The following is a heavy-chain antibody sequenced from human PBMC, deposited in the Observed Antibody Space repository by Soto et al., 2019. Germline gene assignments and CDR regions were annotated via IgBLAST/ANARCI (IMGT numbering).Heavy chain of an antibody. V-gene: IGHV1-18*01. J-gene: IGHJ6*04. Sequence: QVQLVQSGAEVKKPGASVKVSCKASGYTFTSYGISWVRQAPGQGLEWMGWINGYNGNTNYAQKLQGRVTMTTDTSTGTVYMELRSLRSDDTAVYYCARMGDVPYYYYGMDVWGEGTTVTFAS. CDR3: ARMGDVPYYYYGMDV. CDR1: GYTFTSYG. D-gene: IGHD3-16*01. CDR2: INGYNGNT.